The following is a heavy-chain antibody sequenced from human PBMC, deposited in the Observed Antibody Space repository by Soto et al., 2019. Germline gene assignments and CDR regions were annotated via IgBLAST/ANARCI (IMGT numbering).Heavy chain of an antibody. CDR2: ISAYNGNT. CDR3: ARDQIVLVPAATNNWFDP. CDR1: GYTFTSYG. J-gene: IGHJ5*02. V-gene: IGHV1-18*01. Sequence: GASVKVSCKASGYTFTSYGISWVRQAPGQGLEWMGWISAYNGNTNYAQKLQGRVTMTTDTSTSTAYMELRSLRSDDTAVYYCARDQIVLVPAATNNWFDPWGQGTLVTVSS. D-gene: IGHD2-2*01.